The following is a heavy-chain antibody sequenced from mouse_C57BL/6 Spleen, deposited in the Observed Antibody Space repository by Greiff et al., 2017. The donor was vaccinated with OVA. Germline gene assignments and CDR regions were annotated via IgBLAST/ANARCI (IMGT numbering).Heavy chain of an antibody. V-gene: IGHV1-63*01. J-gene: IGHJ1*03. CDR2: IYPGGGYT. CDR3: ARVPSTARYFDV. CDR1: GYTFTNYW. D-gene: IGHD1-2*01. Sequence: VQGVESGAELVRPGTSVKMSCKASGYTFTNYWIGWAKQRPGHGLEWIGDIYPGGGYTNYNEKFKGKATLTADKSSSTAYMQFSSLTSEDSAIYYCARVPSTARYFDVWGTGTTVTVSS.